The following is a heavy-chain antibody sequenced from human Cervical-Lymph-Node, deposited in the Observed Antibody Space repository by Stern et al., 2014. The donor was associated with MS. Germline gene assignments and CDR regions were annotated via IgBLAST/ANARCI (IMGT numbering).Heavy chain of an antibody. CDR1: GFNFGGYA. D-gene: IGHD5-24*01. J-gene: IGHJ4*02. CDR3: TRDGWDY. Sequence: VQLQQSGGGLVQPGRSLRLSCVASGFNFGGYAMHWVRQVPGKDLEWVSGISWNSSRIDYADSVKGRFTISRDNARNSLYLQMNGLRTEDTALYYCTRDGWDYWGQGTRVAVSS. CDR2: ISWNSSRI. V-gene: IGHV3-9*01.